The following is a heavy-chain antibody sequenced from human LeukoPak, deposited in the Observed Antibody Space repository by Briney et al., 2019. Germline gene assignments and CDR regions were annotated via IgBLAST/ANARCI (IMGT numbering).Heavy chain of an antibody. CDR3: ARDETGGHFEN. CDR2: TKQDGSEK. J-gene: IGHJ4*02. D-gene: IGHD3-10*01. V-gene: IGHV3-7*01. CDR1: GFTFSSYW. Sequence: GGSLRLSCAASGFTFSSYWMSWVRQAPGKGLERVANTKQDGSEKDYVDSVKGRFTISRDNAKNSLYLQMSSLRAEDTAVYYCARDETGGHFENWGQGTLVTVSS.